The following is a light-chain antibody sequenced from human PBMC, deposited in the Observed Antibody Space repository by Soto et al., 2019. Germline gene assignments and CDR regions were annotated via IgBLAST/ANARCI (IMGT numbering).Light chain of an antibody. Sequence: IQLTQSPSSLSASVGDRVTITCRASQGIRNPLAWYQQKPGKGPKLLIYLASTLQSGVPSRFSGRGSGTDFTLTISSLHPEDFATYYCQQVDSYPITFGQGTRLEIK. CDR3: QQVDSYPIT. CDR2: LAS. V-gene: IGKV1-9*01. CDR1: QGIRNP. J-gene: IGKJ5*01.